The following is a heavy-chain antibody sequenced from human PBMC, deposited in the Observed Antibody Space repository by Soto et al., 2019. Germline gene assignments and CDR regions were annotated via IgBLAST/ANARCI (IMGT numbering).Heavy chain of an antibody. CDR3: AGTIFGVVSQDLAWFDP. CDR1: GGSISSGGYY. J-gene: IGHJ5*02. D-gene: IGHD3-3*01. V-gene: IGHV4-31*03. CDR2: IYYSGRT. Sequence: QVQLQESGPGLVKPSQTLSLTCTVSGGSISSGGYYWSWIRQHPGKGLEWIGYIYYSGRTYYNPSLKSRVTISVDTSNNQFSLKLSSVTSADTAVYYCAGTIFGVVSQDLAWFDPWVQGSMVTVSS.